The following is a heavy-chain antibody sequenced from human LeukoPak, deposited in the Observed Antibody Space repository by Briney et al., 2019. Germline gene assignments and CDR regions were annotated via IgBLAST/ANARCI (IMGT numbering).Heavy chain of an antibody. CDR2: INSDGSTT. CDR3: AQANPAARGVNFDF. CDR1: GSTFRSYS. V-gene: IGHV3-74*01. D-gene: IGHD3-10*01. Sequence: PGGSLRLSCAASGSTFRSYSMHWVRQAPGKGLVWVSRINSDGSTTSYADSVKGRFTISRDNAKSTLYLQMNSLSTEDTAVYYCAQANPAARGVNFDFWGQGTLVTVSS. J-gene: IGHJ4*02.